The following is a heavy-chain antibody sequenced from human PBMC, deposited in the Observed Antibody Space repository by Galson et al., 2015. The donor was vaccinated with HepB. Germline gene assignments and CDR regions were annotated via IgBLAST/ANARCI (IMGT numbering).Heavy chain of an antibody. CDR2: IIPILGIA. Sequence: SVKVSCKASGGTFSSYTISWVRQAPGQGLEWMGRIIPILGIANYAQKFQGRVTITADKSTSTAYMELSSLRSEDTAVYYCASLYSSGLIDYWGQGTLVTVSS. D-gene: IGHD6-19*01. CDR1: GGTFSSYT. V-gene: IGHV1-69*02. CDR3: ASLYSSGLIDY. J-gene: IGHJ4*02.